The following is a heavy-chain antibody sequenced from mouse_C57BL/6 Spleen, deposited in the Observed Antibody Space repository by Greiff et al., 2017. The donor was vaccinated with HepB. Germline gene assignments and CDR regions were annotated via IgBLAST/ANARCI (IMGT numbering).Heavy chain of an antibody. V-gene: IGHV5-6*01. Sequence: EVQGVESGGDLVKPGGSLKLSCAASGFTFSSYGMSWVRQTPDKRLEWVATISSGGSYTYYPDSVKGRFTISRDNAKNTLYLQMSSLKSEDTAMYYCARLEKYFDVWGTGTTVTVSS. CDR3: ARLEKYFDV. CDR2: ISSGGSYT. CDR1: GFTFSSYG. J-gene: IGHJ1*03.